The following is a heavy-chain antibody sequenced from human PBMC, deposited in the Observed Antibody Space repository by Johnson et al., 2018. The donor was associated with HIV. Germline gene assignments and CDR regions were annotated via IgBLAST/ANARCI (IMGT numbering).Heavy chain of an antibody. D-gene: IGHD1-26*01. V-gene: IGHV3-66*01. J-gene: IGHJ3*02. CDR3: AKESKWESRTPHDFDI. CDR2: IYSGGST. CDR1: GVTVSNNY. Sequence: VQLVESGGGLVQRGGSLRLSCVASGVTVSNNYMIWVRQAPGKGLEWVSVIYSGGSTYQADSVKGRFSISRDNSKNTLYLQMKSLRAEDTAVYYCAKESKWESRTPHDFDIWGQGTMVTVSS.